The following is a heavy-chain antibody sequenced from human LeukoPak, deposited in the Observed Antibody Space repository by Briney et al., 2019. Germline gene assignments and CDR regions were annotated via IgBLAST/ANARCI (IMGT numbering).Heavy chain of an antibody. CDR2: IYTSGST. CDR3: ARDFLDYYGSGSYYYYYYGMDV. J-gene: IGHJ6*02. V-gene: IGHV4-4*07. Sequence: KASETLSLTCTVSGGSISSYYWSWIRQPAGKGLEWIGRIYTSGSTNYNPSLKSRVTMSVDTSKNQFSLKLSSVTAADTAVYYCARDFLDYYGSGSYYYYYYGMDVWGQGTTVTVSS. CDR1: GGSISSYY. D-gene: IGHD3-10*01.